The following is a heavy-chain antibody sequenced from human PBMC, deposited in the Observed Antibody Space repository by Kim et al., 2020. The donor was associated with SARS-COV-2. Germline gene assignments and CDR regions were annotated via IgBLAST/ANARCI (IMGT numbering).Heavy chain of an antibody. Sequence: SVKVSCKASGGTFSSYAISWVRQAPGQGLEWMGGIIPIFGTANYAQKFQGRVTITADESTSTAYMELSSLRSEDTAVYYCARETGQHSAGRYGMDVWGQGTTVTVSS. CDR1: GGTFSSYA. J-gene: IGHJ6*02. CDR2: IIPIFGTA. V-gene: IGHV1-69*13. CDR3: ARETGQHSAGRYGMDV. D-gene: IGHD6-13*01.